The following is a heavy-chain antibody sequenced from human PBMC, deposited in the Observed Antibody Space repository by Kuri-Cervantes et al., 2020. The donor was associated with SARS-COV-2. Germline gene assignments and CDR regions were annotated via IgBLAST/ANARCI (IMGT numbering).Heavy chain of an antibody. V-gene: IGHV4-30-4*08. D-gene: IGHD3-3*01. CDR1: GGSISSSSYY. J-gene: IGHJ5*02. Sequence: SETLSLTCTVSGGSISSSSYYWSWIRQPPGKGLEWIGYIYYSGSTYYNPSLKSRVTISVDTSKNQFSLKLSSVSAADTAVYYYARDEGFGSDSCSGYPLAWGQGTLVTVSS. CDR3: ARDEGFGSDSCSGYPLA. CDR2: IYYSGST.